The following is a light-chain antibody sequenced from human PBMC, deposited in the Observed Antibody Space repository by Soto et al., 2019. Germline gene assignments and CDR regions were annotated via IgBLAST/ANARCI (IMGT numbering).Light chain of an antibody. V-gene: IGKV3-20*01. CDR3: QQYGSSPYT. CDR1: QSVSRTY. CDR2: AAS. J-gene: IGKJ2*01. Sequence: EAVLTQSPGTLSLSPGERATFSCRASQSVSRTYLAWYQQKPGQAPRLLIYAASSRATGIPDRFSGSGSATDFTLTISRLEPEDFAVYYCQQYGSSPYTFGQGTKLEIK.